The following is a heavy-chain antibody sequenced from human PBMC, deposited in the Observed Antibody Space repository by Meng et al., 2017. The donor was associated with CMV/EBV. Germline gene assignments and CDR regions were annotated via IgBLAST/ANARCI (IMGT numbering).Heavy chain of an antibody. CDR1: GFTFSSYW. J-gene: IGHJ4*02. V-gene: IGHV3-74*01. Sequence: GGSLRLSCAASGFTFSSYWMHWVRQAPGKGLVWVSRINSDGSSTNYADSVKGRFTISRDNAKNTLYLQMNSLRAEDTAVYYCARSRQRYSSSSNGDYWGQGTLVTVSS. D-gene: IGHD6-6*01. CDR2: INSDGSST. CDR3: ARSRQRYSSSSNGDY.